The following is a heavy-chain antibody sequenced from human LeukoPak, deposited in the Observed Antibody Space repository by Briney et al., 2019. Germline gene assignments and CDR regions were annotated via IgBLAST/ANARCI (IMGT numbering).Heavy chain of an antibody. D-gene: IGHD6-19*01. V-gene: IGHV4-34*01. Sequence: PSETLSLACAVYGGSFSGYYWSWIRQPPGKGLEWIGEINHSGSTNYNPSLKSRVTISVDTSKNQFSLKLSSVTAADTAVYYCARGSAVAIDYWGQGTLATVSS. CDR2: INHSGST. CDR1: GGSFSGYY. CDR3: ARGSAVAIDY. J-gene: IGHJ4*02.